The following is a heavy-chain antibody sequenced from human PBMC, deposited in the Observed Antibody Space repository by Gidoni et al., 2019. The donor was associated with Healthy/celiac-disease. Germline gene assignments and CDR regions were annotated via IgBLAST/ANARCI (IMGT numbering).Heavy chain of an antibody. V-gene: IGHV4-30-4*07. Sequence: QVQLQESGPGLVKPSQTLSLTCAVSGGSISRGGYSWSWIRQPPGKGLEWIGYIYYSGSTSYNPSLKSRVTISVDTSKNQFSLKLSSVTAADTAVYYCASSRITMVRGVITTPAPLGYMDVWGKGTTVTVSS. CDR1: GGSISRGGYS. CDR3: ASSRITMVRGVITTPAPLGYMDV. CDR2: IYYSGST. D-gene: IGHD3-10*01. J-gene: IGHJ6*03.